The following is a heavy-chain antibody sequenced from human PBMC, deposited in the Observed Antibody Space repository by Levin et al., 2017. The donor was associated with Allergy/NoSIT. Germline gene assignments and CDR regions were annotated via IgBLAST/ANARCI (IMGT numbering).Heavy chain of an antibody. CDR3: AKDFGDYAFFDY. J-gene: IGHJ4*02. Sequence: PGGSLRLSCAASGFTFSSSAMSWVRQAPGKGLEWVSVISGTGGSTSYADSVKGRFTVSRDNSKNTMYLQMNSLRADDTAVYYCAKDFGDYAFFDYWGQGALVTVSS. V-gene: IGHV3-23*01. CDR1: GFTFSSSA. CDR2: ISGTGGST. D-gene: IGHD4-17*01.